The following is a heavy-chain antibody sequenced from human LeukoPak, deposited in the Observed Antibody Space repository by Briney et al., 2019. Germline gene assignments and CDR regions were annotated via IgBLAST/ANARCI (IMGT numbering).Heavy chain of an antibody. V-gene: IGHV4-59*08. J-gene: IGHJ6*03. CDR2: IYYSGST. Sequence: PSETLSLACTVSGGSISSYYWSWIRQPPGKGLEWIGYIYYSGSTYYNPSHKSRVTISVDTSKNQFSLKLSSVTAADTAVYYYARGGRKLGATTGDYYYYMDVWGKGTTVTVPS. CDR1: GGSISSYY. D-gene: IGHD1-26*01. CDR3: ARGGRKLGATTGDYYYYMDV.